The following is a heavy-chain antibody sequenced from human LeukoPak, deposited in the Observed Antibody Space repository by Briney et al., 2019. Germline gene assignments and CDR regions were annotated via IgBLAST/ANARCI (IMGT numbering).Heavy chain of an antibody. V-gene: IGHV1-18*01. CDR2: INTYNGNT. J-gene: IGHJ5*02. D-gene: IGHD2-2*01. CDR1: GYTFISDG. Sequence: GASVKVSCKASGYTFISDGISWVRQAPGQGLEWMGWINTYNGNTNYAQNLQGRVTMTTDTSTSTAYMELRSLRSDDTAVYYCARGNVPTANHWGQGTLVTVSS. CDR3: ARGNVPTANH.